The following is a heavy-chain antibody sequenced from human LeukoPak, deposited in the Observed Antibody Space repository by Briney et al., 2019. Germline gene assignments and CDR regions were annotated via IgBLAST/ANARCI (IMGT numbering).Heavy chain of an antibody. CDR2: ISSTSGTI. J-gene: IGHJ4*02. V-gene: IGHV3-48*01. Sequence: GGSLILCCAASGFTFSTYSMNWVRQAPGKGLEGVSYISSTSGTIYYADSVKGRFTISRDNANSSLYLQMNSLRAEDTAVYYCASVYCGAGSCHNFDYWGQGTLVTVSS. CDR1: GFTFSTYS. D-gene: IGHD2-15*01. CDR3: ASVYCGAGSCHNFDY.